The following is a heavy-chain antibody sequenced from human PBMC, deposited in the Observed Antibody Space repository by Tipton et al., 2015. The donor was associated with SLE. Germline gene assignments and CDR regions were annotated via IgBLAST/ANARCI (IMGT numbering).Heavy chain of an antibody. V-gene: IGHV4-4*09. CDR2: IYTSGST. J-gene: IGHJ3*02. D-gene: IGHD3-22*01. CDR3: AAGLYYYDTSGYWGDAFDI. Sequence: TLSLTCNVSGVSISIYYWSWIRQPPGKGLEWIGYIYTSGSTNYNPSFKSRVTISVDMSKNQFSLKLSSVTAADTAVYYCAAGLYYYDTSGYWGDAFDIWGQGTMVTVSS. CDR1: GVSISIYY.